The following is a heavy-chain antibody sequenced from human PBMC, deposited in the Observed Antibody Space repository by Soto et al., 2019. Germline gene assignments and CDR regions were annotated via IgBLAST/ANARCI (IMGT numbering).Heavy chain of an antibody. Sequence: SETLSLTCTVSGGSISSGGYYWSWIRQHPGKGLEWIGYIYYSGSTYYNPSLKSRVTISVDTSKNQFSLKLSSVTAADTAVYYCARGIFGTVRGVRITFDYWGQGTLVTVSS. CDR2: IYYSGST. D-gene: IGHD3-10*01. CDR1: GGSISSGGYY. CDR3: ARGIFGTVRGVRITFDY. V-gene: IGHV4-31*03. J-gene: IGHJ4*02.